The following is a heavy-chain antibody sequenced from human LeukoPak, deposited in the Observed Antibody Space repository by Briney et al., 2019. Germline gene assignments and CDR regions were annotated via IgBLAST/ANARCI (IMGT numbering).Heavy chain of an antibody. D-gene: IGHD4-17*01. CDR3: VRRLYGDYVGY. V-gene: IGHV3-11*01. Sequence: GGSLRLSCAASGFAFSDHYMSWIRQAPGKGLEWVSYISARGSTMFYADSVKGRFTISRDNAKNSLFLQMNSLRVEDTAVYYCVRRLYGDYVGYWGQGTLVTVSS. J-gene: IGHJ4*02. CDR2: ISARGSTM. CDR1: GFAFSDHY.